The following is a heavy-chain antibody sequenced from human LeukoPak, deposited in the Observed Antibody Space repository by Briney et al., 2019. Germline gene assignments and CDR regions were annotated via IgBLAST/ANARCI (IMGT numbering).Heavy chain of an antibody. J-gene: IGHJ4*02. V-gene: IGHV3-23*01. CDR1: GFTFSSYA. Sequence: PGGSLRLSCAASGFTFSSYAMSWVRQAPGKGLEWVSAISGSGGSTYYADPVKGRFTISRDNSRNTVDVQMNSLRSEDSALYYCAKGGQYDSDSFFDFWGQGTLVTVSS. D-gene: IGHD3-22*01. CDR3: AKGGQYDSDSFFDF. CDR2: ISGSGGST.